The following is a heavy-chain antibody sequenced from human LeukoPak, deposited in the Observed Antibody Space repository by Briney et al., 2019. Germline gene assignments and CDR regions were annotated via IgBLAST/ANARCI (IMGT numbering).Heavy chain of an antibody. CDR1: GFTFSSYG. V-gene: IGHV3-30*02. D-gene: IGHD3-10*01. CDR3: AKTSGGSADY. Sequence: GGSLRLSCAASGFTFSSYGMHWVRQATGKGLEWVAFIRCDGSNKYYADSVKGRFTISRDNSKNTLYLQMSSLRAEDTAVYYCAKTSGGSADYWGQGTLVTVSS. J-gene: IGHJ4*02. CDR2: IRCDGSNK.